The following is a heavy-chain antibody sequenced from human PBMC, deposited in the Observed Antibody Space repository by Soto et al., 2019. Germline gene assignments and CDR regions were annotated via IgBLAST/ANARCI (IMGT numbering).Heavy chain of an antibody. J-gene: IGHJ3*02. Sequence: QVQLVESGGGVVQPGRSLRLSCAASGFTFSSYGMHWVRQAPGKGLEWVAVIWYDGSNKYYADSVKGRFTISRDNSKNTLYLQMNSLRAEDTAVYYCAREPEQWLVNDAFDIWGQGTMVTVSS. D-gene: IGHD6-19*01. V-gene: IGHV3-33*01. CDR2: IWYDGSNK. CDR3: AREPEQWLVNDAFDI. CDR1: GFTFSSYG.